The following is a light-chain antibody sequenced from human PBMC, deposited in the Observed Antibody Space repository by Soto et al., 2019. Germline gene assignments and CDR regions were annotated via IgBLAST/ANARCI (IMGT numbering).Light chain of an antibody. V-gene: IGKV3-15*01. CDR3: QEYNDWPLT. Sequence: EKVMTQSPAALSVSPGERATLSCRASQSVNSNLAWYQQKAGQAPRLLLYGASTRAAGIPATLSGSASGTEFTLTISRLQSEDSAVYYCQEYNDWPLTVRGGTKVEIK. CDR2: GAS. J-gene: IGKJ4*01. CDR1: QSVNSN.